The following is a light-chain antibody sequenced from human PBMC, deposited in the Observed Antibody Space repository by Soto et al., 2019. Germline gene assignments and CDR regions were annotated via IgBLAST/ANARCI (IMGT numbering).Light chain of an antibody. CDR2: TNN. J-gene: IGLJ1*01. CDR1: TSNIESHS. CDR3: ATWDDSREGV. Sequence: QSLLTQPPSSSGTPGQRIIISCSGSTSNIESHSVNWFQQVPGTAPRLLIITNNQRPSGVPDRFSGSKSGASASLAISGLQSEDEATYYCATWDDSREGVFGTGTKVTVL. V-gene: IGLV1-44*01.